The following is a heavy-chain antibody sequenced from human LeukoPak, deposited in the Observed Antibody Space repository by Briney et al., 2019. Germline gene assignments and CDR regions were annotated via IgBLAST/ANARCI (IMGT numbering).Heavy chain of an antibody. V-gene: IGHV3-66*01. CDR1: GFTVSNNY. Sequence: GGSLRLSCAASGFTVSNNYMSWVRQAPGKGLEWVSVIYSGGSTYYADSVKGRFTISRDNSKNTLYLQMNSLRAEDTAVYYCARDGGDGYNNFDYWGQGTLVAVSS. D-gene: IGHD5-24*01. CDR2: IYSGGST. J-gene: IGHJ4*02. CDR3: ARDGGDGYNNFDY.